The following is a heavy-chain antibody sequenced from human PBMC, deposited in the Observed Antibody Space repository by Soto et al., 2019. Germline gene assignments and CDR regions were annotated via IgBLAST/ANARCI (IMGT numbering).Heavy chain of an antibody. D-gene: IGHD3-3*01. CDR3: TTDYLDVKGGSGSVGAGPVGDF. Sequence: QMQLVESGGGVVQPGRSLRLSCADSGFPFSLYYIHWVRQAPGKGLEWVLVISNDGTKEYYAESVRGRFSISRDNSKNSLSVQMNSLTVEDTAVYYCTTDYLDVKGGSGSVGAGPVGDFWGQGTVITVSS. CDR1: GFPFSLYY. J-gene: IGHJ4*02. CDR2: ISNDGTKE. V-gene: IGHV3-30*03.